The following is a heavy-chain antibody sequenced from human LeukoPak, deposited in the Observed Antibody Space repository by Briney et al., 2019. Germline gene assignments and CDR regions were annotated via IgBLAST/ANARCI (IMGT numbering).Heavy chain of an antibody. J-gene: IGHJ4*02. V-gene: IGHV3-23*01. CDR1: GFTFSSYA. Sequence: GASLRLSCAASGFTFSSYAMSWVRQAPGKGLEWVSAISGSGGSTYYADSVKGRFTISRDNSKNTLYPQMNSLRAEDTAVYYCAIMTCSSTSCFFDYWGQGTLVTVSS. CDR2: ISGSGGST. CDR3: AIMTCSSTSCFFDY. D-gene: IGHD2-2*01.